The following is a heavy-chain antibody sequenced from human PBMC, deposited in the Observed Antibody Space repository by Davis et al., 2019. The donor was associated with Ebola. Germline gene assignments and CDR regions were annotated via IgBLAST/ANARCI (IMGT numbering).Heavy chain of an antibody. CDR3: ARHGGITGTQRAFDI. V-gene: IGHV4-39*01. Sequence: SETLSLTCTVSGGSISSSSYYWGWIRQPPGKGLEWIGSIYYSGRTYYNPSLKRRLTISVDTSKNQFSLKLSSVTAADTAVYYCARHGGITGTQRAFDIWGQGTMVTVSS. CDR1: GGSISSSSYY. J-gene: IGHJ3*02. D-gene: IGHD1-20*01. CDR2: IYYSGRT.